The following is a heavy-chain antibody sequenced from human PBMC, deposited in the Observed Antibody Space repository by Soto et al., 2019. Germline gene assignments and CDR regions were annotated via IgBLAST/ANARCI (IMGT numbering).Heavy chain of an antibody. Sequence: SETLSLTCTFSGGSISSGGYYWSWIRQHPGKGLEWIGYIYYSGSTYYNPSLKSRVTISVDTSKNQFSLKLSSVTAADTAVYYCARASYYYDSSGYAPDAFDIWGQGTMVTVSS. CDR2: IYYSGST. CDR1: GGSISSGGYY. D-gene: IGHD3-22*01. CDR3: ARASYYYDSSGYAPDAFDI. V-gene: IGHV4-31*03. J-gene: IGHJ3*02.